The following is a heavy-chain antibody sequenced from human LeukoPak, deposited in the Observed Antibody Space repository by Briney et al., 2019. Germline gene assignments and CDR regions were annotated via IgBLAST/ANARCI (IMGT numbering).Heavy chain of an antibody. CDR2: IYIGGST. Sequence: GRSLRLSCAASGFTVSNNYMSWVRQAPGKGLEWVSVIYIGGSTYYADSVKGRFTISRDNSKNTLYLQMNSLRAEDTAVYYCARVYGDPREYYYYGMDVWGQGTTVTVSS. V-gene: IGHV3-66*01. D-gene: IGHD4-17*01. J-gene: IGHJ6*02. CDR3: ARVYGDPREYYYYGMDV. CDR1: GFTVSNNY.